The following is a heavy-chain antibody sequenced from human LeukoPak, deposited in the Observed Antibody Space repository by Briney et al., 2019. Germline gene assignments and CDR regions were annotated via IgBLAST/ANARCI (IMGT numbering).Heavy chain of an antibody. J-gene: IGHJ5*02. CDR2: INHSGST. D-gene: IGHD3-22*01. V-gene: IGHV4-34*01. CDR3: ARVIVSYDSSGYFNWFDP. Sequence: PSETLSLTCTVSGGSISSYYWSWIRQPPGKGLEWIGEINHSGSTNYNPSLKSRVTISVDTSKNQFSLKLSSVTAADTAVYYCARVIVSYDSSGYFNWFDPWGQGTLVTVSS. CDR1: GGSISSYY.